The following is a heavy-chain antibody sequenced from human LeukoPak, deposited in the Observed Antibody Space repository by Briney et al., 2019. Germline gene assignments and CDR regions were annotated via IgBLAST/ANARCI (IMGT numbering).Heavy chain of an antibody. J-gene: IGHJ6*03. Sequence: PGGSLRLSCAASGLTLSDDYMTWVRQAPGKGLESVLIMTTSGNIKSSGDSVKGRFTISRDNANSILHLQMNSLRAEDTGVYYCARLTYRMMLESLSPDPYYYIDIWGNGTTVTVSS. CDR2: MTTSGNIK. CDR3: ARLTYRMMLESLSPDPYYYIDI. CDR1: GLTLSDDY. D-gene: IGHD3-16*01. V-gene: IGHV3-69-1*02.